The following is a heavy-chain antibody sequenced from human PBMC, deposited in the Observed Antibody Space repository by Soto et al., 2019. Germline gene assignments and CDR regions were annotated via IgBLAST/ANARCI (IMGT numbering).Heavy chain of an antibody. V-gene: IGHV3-48*02. D-gene: IGHD5-12*01. J-gene: IGHJ3*02. CDR3: ATHGRWLKLRGAFDI. Sequence: EVQLVESGGGLVQPGGSLRLSCAASGFTFSSYSMNWVRQVPGKGLEWVSYISSSSSTIYYADSVKGRFTLSTDNVKNSQNPHMTSLRDEDTAVYYCATHGRWLKLRGAFDIWGQGTMVTVSS. CDR1: GFTFSSYS. CDR2: ISSSSSTI.